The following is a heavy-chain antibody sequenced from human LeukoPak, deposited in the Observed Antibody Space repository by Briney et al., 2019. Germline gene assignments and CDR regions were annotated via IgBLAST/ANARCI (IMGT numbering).Heavy chain of an antibody. CDR1: GGSISSGGYY. D-gene: IGHD3-22*01. CDR2: IYYSGST. Sequence: SKTLSLTCTVSGGSISSGGYYWSWIRQHPGKGLEWIGYIYYSGSTYYSPSLKSRVAISVDTSKNQFSLKLSSVTAADTAVYYCARENYYNSRGHTLRYFDLWGRGTLVTVSS. J-gene: IGHJ2*01. CDR3: ARENYYNSRGHTLRYFDL. V-gene: IGHV4-31*03.